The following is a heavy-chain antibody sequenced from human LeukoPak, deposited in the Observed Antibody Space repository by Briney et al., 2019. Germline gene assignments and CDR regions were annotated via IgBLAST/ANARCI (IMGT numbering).Heavy chain of an antibody. CDR1: GYTFTSYG. CDR3: TRRAVVPSAMSWFDP. Sequence: ASVKLSCKAFGYTFTSYGTSWVRQAPGQGLEWMGWISAYNGNTNYAKKLPRRVTMTTDTSTSTAYKDLSSLTSDEPTVRYCTRRAVVPSAMSWFDPWGQGTLVTVSS. V-gene: IGHV1-18*01. CDR2: ISAYNGNT. D-gene: IGHD2-2*01. J-gene: IGHJ5*02.